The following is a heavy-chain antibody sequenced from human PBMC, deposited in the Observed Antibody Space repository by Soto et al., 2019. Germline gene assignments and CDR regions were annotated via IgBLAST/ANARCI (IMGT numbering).Heavy chain of an antibody. J-gene: IGHJ4*02. V-gene: IGHV3-7*03. D-gene: IGHD2-15*01. CDR1: GFTFSSYW. CDR2: IKQDGSEK. CDR3: ATNPCSGGSCYPSWYFDY. Sequence: EVQLVESGGGLVQPGGSLRLSCAASGFTFSSYWMSWVRQAPGKGLEWVANIKQDGSEKYYVDSVKGRFTISRDNAKNSLYLQMNSLRAEDTAVYYCATNPCSGGSCYPSWYFDYWGQGTLVTVSS.